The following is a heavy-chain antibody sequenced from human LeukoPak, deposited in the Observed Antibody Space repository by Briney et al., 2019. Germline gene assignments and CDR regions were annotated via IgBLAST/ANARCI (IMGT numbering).Heavy chain of an antibody. V-gene: IGHV4-34*01. Sequence: SETLSLTCAVYGGSFSGYYWSWIRQPPGKGLEWIGEINHSGSTNYNPSLKSRVTISVDTSKNQFSLKLSSVAAADTAVYYCARGLRVSYYFDYWGQGTLVTVSS. CDR3: ARGLRVSYYFDY. CDR1: GGSFSGYY. CDR2: INHSGST. D-gene: IGHD5-12*01. J-gene: IGHJ4*02.